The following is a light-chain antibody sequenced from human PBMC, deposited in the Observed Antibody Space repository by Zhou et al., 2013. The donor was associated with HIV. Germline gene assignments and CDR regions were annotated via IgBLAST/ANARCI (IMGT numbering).Light chain of an antibody. Sequence: DIQMTQSPSSLSASVGDRVTITCRASQNIYTWLAWYQHKPGKAPKLLISTASTLESGVPSRFSGSGSGTDFTLSISGLQPEDSAIYFCQQGMSFPLTFGGGTKVEIK. CDR1: QNIYTW. V-gene: IGKV1-5*03. CDR3: QQGMSFPLT. J-gene: IGKJ4*01. CDR2: TAS.